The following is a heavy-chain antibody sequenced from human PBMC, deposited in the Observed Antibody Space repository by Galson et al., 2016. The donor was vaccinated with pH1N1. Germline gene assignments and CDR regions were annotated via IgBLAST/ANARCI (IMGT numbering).Heavy chain of an antibody. CDR1: GFSLRTSGVG. J-gene: IGHJ4*02. Sequence: PALVKPTQTLTLTCTFSGFSLRTSGVGVGWIRQPPGKALEWLALIYWNDDQRYSPSLKSRLTITKDTSKNQVVLTVTNMDPVDTATYYCARSDYGDFVGYFAYWGQGTLVTVSS. CDR2: IYWNDDQ. D-gene: IGHD4-17*01. V-gene: IGHV2-5*01. CDR3: ARSDYGDFVGYFAY.